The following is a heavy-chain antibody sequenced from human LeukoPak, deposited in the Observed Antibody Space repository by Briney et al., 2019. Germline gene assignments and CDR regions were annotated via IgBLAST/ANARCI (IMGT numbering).Heavy chain of an antibody. CDR2: IFHSGST. CDR1: GGSINSGGSY. D-gene: IGHD3-3*01. V-gene: IGHV4-30-2*01. J-gene: IGHJ5*02. Sequence: SETLSLTCDVSGGSINSGGSYWSWIRQPPGKGLEWIGYIFHSGSTYYNPSLKSRVTISIDTSKNQFSLRLSPVTAADTAIYSCARGHRVALTSRWFDPWGQGILVTVSS. CDR3: ARGHRVALTSRWFDP.